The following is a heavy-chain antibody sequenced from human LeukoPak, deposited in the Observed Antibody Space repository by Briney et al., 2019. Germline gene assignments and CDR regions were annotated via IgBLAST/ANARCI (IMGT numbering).Heavy chain of an antibody. CDR3: ARGNVGATSFDYYYYYMDV. CDR1: GGSISSYY. D-gene: IGHD1-26*01. Sequence: PSETLSLTCTVSGGSISSYYWSWIRQPAGKGLEWIGRIYTSGSTNYNPSLKSRVTMSVDTSKNQFSLKLSSVTTADTAVYYCARGNVGATSFDYYYYYMDVWGKGTTVTISS. CDR2: IYTSGST. J-gene: IGHJ6*03. V-gene: IGHV4-4*07.